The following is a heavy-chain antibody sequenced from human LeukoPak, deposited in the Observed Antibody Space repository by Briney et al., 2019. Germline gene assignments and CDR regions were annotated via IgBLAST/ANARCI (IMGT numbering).Heavy chain of an antibody. D-gene: IGHD6-13*01. Sequence: ASLKVSCKASGYTFTGYYMHWVRQAPGQGLEWMGWMNPNSGNTGYAQKFQGRVTMTRNTSISTAYMELSSLRSEDTAVYYCARDSPRIAAAGAYWGQGTLVTVSS. V-gene: IGHV1-8*02. CDR1: GYTFTGYY. J-gene: IGHJ4*02. CDR3: ARDSPRIAAAGAY. CDR2: MNPNSGNT.